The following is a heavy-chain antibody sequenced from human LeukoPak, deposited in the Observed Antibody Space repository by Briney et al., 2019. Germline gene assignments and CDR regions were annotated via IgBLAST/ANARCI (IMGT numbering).Heavy chain of an antibody. CDR1: GFKFSASS. V-gene: IGHV3-73*01. CDR3: LSLDYDILTGSPQG. CDR2: IRSQANSYAT. J-gene: IGHJ4*02. Sequence: GGSLRLSCAASGFKFSASSIHWVRQASGKGLEWVGRIRSQANSYATAYAASVKGRFTIYRDDSDNTAYLQMSSLTTEDTAVYYCLSLDYDILTGSPQGWGQGTLVTVSS. D-gene: IGHD3-9*01.